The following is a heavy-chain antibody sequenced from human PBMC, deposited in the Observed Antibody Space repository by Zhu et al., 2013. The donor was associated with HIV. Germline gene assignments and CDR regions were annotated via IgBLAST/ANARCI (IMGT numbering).Heavy chain of an antibody. CDR2: FYGEASIYVDSP. CDR1: GFRVPNNH. D-gene: IGHD5-18*01. Sequence: EVQVVESGGGLTQPGGSLRLSCAVSGFRVPNNHMTWVRQAPGKGLEWVSLFYGEASIYVDSPFYAESVKGRFTISRDISKNTLYLQMNNLRVEDTAVYYCARREIHGYTHGFDAFNIWGQGTTVTVSS. CDR3: ARREIHGYTHGFDAFNI. J-gene: IGHJ3*02. V-gene: IGHV3-53*01.